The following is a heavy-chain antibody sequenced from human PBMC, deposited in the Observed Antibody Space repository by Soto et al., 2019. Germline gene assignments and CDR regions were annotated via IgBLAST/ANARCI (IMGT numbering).Heavy chain of an antibody. V-gene: IGHV1-69*06. J-gene: IGHJ3*01. D-gene: IGHD3-3*01. Sequence: QLQLVQSGAEVKKPGSSVKVSCKASEDTFVSYAITWVRQAPGQGLEWMGGVVPILGSTNYAQKFQGRVTFTADKSTNTAYMELSSLRSEDTAMYYCARGEPFILVLELWGQGTMVIVSS. CDR3: ARGEPFILVLEL. CDR1: EDTFVSYA. CDR2: VVPILGST.